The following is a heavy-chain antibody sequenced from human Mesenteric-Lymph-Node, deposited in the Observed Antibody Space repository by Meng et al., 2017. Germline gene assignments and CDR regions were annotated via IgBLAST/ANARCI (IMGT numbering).Heavy chain of an antibody. CDR2: TYYKSKWYN. V-gene: IGHV6-1*01. CDR3: ARDPAAFDF. D-gene: IGHD6-25*01. CDR1: GDSVSTNSAA. Sequence: QLQQAGTGLVQPAQTLSLTCAISGDSVSTNSAAWNWIRQSPSGGLEWLGRTYYKSKWYNDYAESVKSRITINPDTSKNQFSLQLNSVTPEDTAVYYCARDPAAFDFWGQGILVTVSS. J-gene: IGHJ4*02.